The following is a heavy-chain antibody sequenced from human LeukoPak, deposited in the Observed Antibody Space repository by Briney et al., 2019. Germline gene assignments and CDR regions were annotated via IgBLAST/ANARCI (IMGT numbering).Heavy chain of an antibody. CDR1: GFTFSGYW. Sequence: GGSLRLSCAASGFTFSGYWMHWVRQAPGQGLVWVSRINSDGYSTTYADTVKGRFTISRDNAKNTLYLQMNSLRAEDTAVYYCVRLVAVPDAYFDYWGQGTLVTVSS. CDR2: INSDGYST. V-gene: IGHV3-74*01. CDR3: VRLVAVPDAYFDY. D-gene: IGHD2-2*01. J-gene: IGHJ4*02.